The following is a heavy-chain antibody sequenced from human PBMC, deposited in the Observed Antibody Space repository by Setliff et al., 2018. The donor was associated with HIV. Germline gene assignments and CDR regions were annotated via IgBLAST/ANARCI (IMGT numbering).Heavy chain of an antibody. J-gene: IGHJ4*02. CDR2: IYTSGST. CDR1: GGSISSYY. D-gene: IGHD3-22*01. CDR3: ARGLSFYDPGGFDY. Sequence: PSETLSLTCTVSGGSISSYYWSWIRQPPGKGLEWIGYIYTSGSTNYNPSLKSRVTISVGTSKNQFSLKLSSVTAADTAVYYCARGLSFYDPGGFDYWGQGTLVTVS. V-gene: IGHV4-4*09.